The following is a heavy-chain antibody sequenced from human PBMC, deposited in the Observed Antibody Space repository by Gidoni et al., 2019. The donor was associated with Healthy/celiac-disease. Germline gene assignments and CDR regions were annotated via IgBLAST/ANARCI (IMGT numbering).Heavy chain of an antibody. D-gene: IGHD3-10*01. V-gene: IGHV1-3*01. CDR2: INAGNGNT. J-gene: IGHJ6*03. CDR1: GYTFTSYA. CDR3: ATGPTHYYYYYMDV. Sequence: QVQLVQSGAEVKKPGASVKVSCKASGYTFTSYAMHWVRQAPGQRLEWMGWINAGNGNTKYSQKFQGRVTITRDTSASTAYRELSSLRSEDTAVYYCATGPTHYYYYYMDVWGKGTTVTVSS.